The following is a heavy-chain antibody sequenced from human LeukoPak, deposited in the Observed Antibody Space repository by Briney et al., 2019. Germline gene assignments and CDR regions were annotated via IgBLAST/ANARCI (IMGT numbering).Heavy chain of an antibody. Sequence: LGESLKISCKGSGYTFTSYGFSWVRQAPGQGLEWMGWISVYNGNTNYAQKLQGRVTMTTDTSTSTAYMELRSLRSDDTAVYYCARASNYIAAAAPGGDYWGQGTLVTVSS. CDR2: ISVYNGNT. CDR3: ARASNYIAAAAPGGDY. V-gene: IGHV1-18*01. D-gene: IGHD6-13*01. J-gene: IGHJ4*02. CDR1: GYTFTSYG.